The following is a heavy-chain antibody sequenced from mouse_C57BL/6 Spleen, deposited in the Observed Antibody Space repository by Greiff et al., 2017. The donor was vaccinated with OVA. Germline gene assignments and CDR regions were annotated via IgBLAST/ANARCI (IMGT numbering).Heavy chain of an antibody. D-gene: IGHD1-1*01. CDR2: ISSGGSYT. Sequence: EVKLLESGGDLVKPGGSLKLSCAASGFTFSSYGMSWVRQTPDKRLEWVATISSGGSYTYYPDSVKGRFTISRDNAKNTLYLQMSSLKSADTAMYYCEVITTVVATPFAYWGQGTLVTVSA. V-gene: IGHV5-6*01. CDR1: GFTFSSYG. J-gene: IGHJ3*01. CDR3: EVITTVVATPFAY.